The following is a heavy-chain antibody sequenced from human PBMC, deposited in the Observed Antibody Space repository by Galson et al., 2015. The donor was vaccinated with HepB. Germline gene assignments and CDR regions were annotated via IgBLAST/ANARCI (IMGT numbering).Heavy chain of an antibody. V-gene: IGHV3-21*01. J-gene: IGHJ4*02. CDR2: ISSSSSYI. D-gene: IGHD3-10*01. CDR3: ARAEDYYGSGSYAYYFDY. CDR1: GFTFSSYS. Sequence: SLRLSCAASGFTFSSYSMNWVRQAPGKGLEWVSSISSSSSYIYYADSVKGRFTISRDNAKNSLYLQMNSLRAEDTAVYYCARAEDYYGSGSYAYYFDYWGQGTLVTVSS.